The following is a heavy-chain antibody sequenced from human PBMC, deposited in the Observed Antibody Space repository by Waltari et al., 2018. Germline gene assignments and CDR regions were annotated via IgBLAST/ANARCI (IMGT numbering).Heavy chain of an antibody. V-gene: IGHV5-51*01. CDR1: GYSFTSYW. CDR2: IYPGDADT. J-gene: IGHJ3*02. Sequence: EVQLVQSGAEVKKPGESLKIYCKGSGYSFTSYWIGWVRQMPGKGLEWMGIIYPGDADTRYSPSFQGQVTISADKSISTAYLQWSSLKASDTAMYYCARRPEQWRNPPAFDIWGQGTMVTVSS. D-gene: IGHD6-19*01. CDR3: ARRPEQWRNPPAFDI.